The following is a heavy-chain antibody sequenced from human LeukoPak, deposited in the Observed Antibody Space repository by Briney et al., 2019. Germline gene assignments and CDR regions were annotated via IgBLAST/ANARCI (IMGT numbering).Heavy chain of an antibody. CDR1: GGSMSSSY. Sequence: SETLSVTRSASGGSMSSSYWNWIRQPPGKGLEWIGFIYNSESTNHNPSLKSRVTISVDTSKNQFSLKLTSVTAADTAVYYCAGDTVSNGICSFDHGGQGILVTVSS. V-gene: IGHV4-59*01. J-gene: IGHJ4*02. CDR3: AGDTVSNGICSFDH. CDR2: IYNSEST. D-gene: IGHD2-8*01.